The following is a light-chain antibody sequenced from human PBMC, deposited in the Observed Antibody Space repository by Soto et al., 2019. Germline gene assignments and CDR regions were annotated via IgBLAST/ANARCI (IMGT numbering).Light chain of an antibody. J-gene: IGKJ2*01. CDR1: QSVADK. Sequence: EVVMTQLPATLSVSPGERVSLSCRASQSVADKLAWYQQKPGQAPRLLIYGASSRAAGIPTRFSGSGSGTDFTLTISSLQPEDFAVYYCQQYDYWPPFTFGQGTRLDI. CDR2: GAS. V-gene: IGKV3-15*01. CDR3: QQYDYWPPFT.